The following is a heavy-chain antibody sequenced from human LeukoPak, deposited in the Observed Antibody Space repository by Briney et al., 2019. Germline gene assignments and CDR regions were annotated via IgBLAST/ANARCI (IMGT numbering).Heavy chain of an antibody. CDR2: ISYDGSNK. D-gene: IGHD4-23*01. CDR3: ARGDGGNSPCDY. CDR1: GFTFSSYA. J-gene: IGHJ4*02. Sequence: PGRSLRLSCAASGFTFSSYAMHWVRQAPGKGLEWVAVISYDGSNKYYADSVKGRFTISRDNSKNTLYLQMNSLRAEDTAVYYCARGDGGNSPCDYWGQGTLVTVSS. V-gene: IGHV3-30-3*01.